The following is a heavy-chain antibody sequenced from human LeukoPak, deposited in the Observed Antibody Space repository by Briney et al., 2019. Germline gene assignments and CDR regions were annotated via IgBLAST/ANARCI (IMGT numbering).Heavy chain of an antibody. CDR2: IYTSGST. V-gene: IGHV4-4*07. CDR1: GGSISSYN. Sequence: SETLSLTCTVSGGSISSYNWSWIRQPAGKGLEWIGRIYTSGSTNYNPSLKSRVTMSVDTSKNQFSLKLSSVTAADTAVYYCARDGVVPAAIRAMDVWGKGTTVTVSS. D-gene: IGHD2-2*02. J-gene: IGHJ6*03. CDR3: ARDGVVPAAIRAMDV.